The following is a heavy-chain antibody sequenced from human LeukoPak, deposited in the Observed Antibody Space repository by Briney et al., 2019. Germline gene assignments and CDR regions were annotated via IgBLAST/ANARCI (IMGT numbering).Heavy chain of an antibody. V-gene: IGHV1-69*05. CDR3: ASGAPHYDFPLGPYYYYMDV. D-gene: IGHD3-3*01. J-gene: IGHJ6*03. Sequence: GASVRVSCKASGGTFSSYAISWVRQAPGQGLEWMGGIIPIFGTANYAQKFQGRVTITTDESTSTAYMELSSLRSEDTAVYYCASGAPHYDFPLGPYYYYMDVWGKGTTVTVSS. CDR2: IIPIFGTA. CDR1: GGTFSSYA.